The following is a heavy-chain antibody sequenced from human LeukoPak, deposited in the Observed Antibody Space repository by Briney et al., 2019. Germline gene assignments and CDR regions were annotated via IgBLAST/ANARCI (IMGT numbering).Heavy chain of an antibody. CDR1: GFTFSSYS. Sequence: GGSLRLSCAASGFTFSSYSMNWVRQAPGKGLEWVSSICSSSSYIYYADSVKGRFTISRDNAKNSLYLQMNSLRAEDTAVYYCARDWGSHYMDVWGKGTTVTVSS. CDR3: ARDWGSHYMDV. V-gene: IGHV3-21*01. J-gene: IGHJ6*03. D-gene: IGHD7-27*01. CDR2: ICSSSSYI.